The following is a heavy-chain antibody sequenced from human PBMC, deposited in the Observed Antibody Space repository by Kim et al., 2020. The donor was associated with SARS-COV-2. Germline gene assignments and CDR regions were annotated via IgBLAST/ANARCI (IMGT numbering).Heavy chain of an antibody. V-gene: IGHV3-23*01. Sequence: ADSVKGRFTISRDNSKNTVYLQMNSLRAEDTAVYYCAKDGFNWNHGIYFDHWGQGALVTVSS. D-gene: IGHD1-1*01. CDR3: AKDGFNWNHGIYFDH. J-gene: IGHJ4*02.